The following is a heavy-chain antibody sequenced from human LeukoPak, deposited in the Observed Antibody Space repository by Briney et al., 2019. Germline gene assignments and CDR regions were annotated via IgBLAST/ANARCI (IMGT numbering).Heavy chain of an antibody. CDR3: AKAAAAARHYYYYMDV. CDR1: GFTFSSYS. Sequence: GGSLRLSCAASGFTFSSYSMNWVRQAPGKGLEWVSSIRSSSTYIYYADSVKGRFTISRDNSKNTLYLQMNSLRAEDTAVYCCAKAAAAARHYYYYMDVWGKGTTVTVSS. V-gene: IGHV3-21*04. J-gene: IGHJ6*03. D-gene: IGHD6-13*01. CDR2: IRSSSTYI.